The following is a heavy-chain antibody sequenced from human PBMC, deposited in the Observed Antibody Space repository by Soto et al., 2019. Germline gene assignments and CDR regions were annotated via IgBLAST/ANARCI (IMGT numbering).Heavy chain of an antibody. Sequence: GESLKISCKASGYSFTNYWIAWVRQMPGKGLEWMGIIYPGDSDTRYSPSFQGQVTISADKSGRTAYLQWSSLKASDTAMYYCARQGAHDYGDHANWFDPWGQGTLVTVSS. J-gene: IGHJ5*02. CDR3: ARQGAHDYGDHANWFDP. V-gene: IGHV5-51*01. CDR1: GYSFTNYW. CDR2: IYPGDSDT. D-gene: IGHD4-17*01.